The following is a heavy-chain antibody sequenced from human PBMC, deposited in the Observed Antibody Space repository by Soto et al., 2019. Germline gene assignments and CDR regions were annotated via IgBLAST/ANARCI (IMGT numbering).Heavy chain of an antibody. V-gene: IGHV3-30-3*01. CDR3: AKGHYYDSTDAFDI. J-gene: IGHJ3*02. CDR1: GFTFSSYA. CDR2: ISYDGSNK. D-gene: IGHD3-22*01. Sequence: GGALRLSCAASGFTFSSYAMHWVRQAPGKGLEWVAVISYDGSNKYYADSVKGPFTISRDNSKSTLYLQMNSLRAEDTAVYYCAKGHYYDSTDAFDIWGQGTMVTVSS.